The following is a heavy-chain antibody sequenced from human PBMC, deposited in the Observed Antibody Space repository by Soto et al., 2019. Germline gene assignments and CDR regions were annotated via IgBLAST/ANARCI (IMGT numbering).Heavy chain of an antibody. CDR2: INPSGGST. CDR3: ARGIKYGAYSRWFDP. V-gene: IGHV1-46*01. J-gene: IGHJ5*02. CDR1: GYTLASYY. D-gene: IGHD4-17*01. Sequence: ASVKVSSEASGYTLASYYMHSVRQSPGQGLEWMGIINPSGGSTSYARKFQGRVTMTRDTSISTAYMELSSLRSEDSAVYFCARGIKYGAYSRWFDPWGQGTLVTVSS.